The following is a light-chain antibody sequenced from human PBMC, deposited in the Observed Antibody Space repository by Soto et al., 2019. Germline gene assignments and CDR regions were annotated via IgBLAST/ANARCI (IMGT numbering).Light chain of an antibody. CDR1: QSISSW. V-gene: IGKV1-5*03. J-gene: IGKJ1*01. Sequence: DIQMTQSPSTRSASVVERVTITFRASQSISSWLAWYQQKPGKAPKLLIYKASTLKSGVPSRFSGSGSGTEFTLTISSLQPDDFATYYCQHYNSYSEAFGQGTKVDIK. CDR3: QHYNSYSEA. CDR2: KAS.